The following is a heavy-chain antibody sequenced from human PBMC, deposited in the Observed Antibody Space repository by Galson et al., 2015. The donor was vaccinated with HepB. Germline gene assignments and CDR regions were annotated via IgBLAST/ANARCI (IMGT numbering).Heavy chain of an antibody. Sequence: CAISGDSVSSNSAAWNWIRQSPSRGLEWLGRTYYRSKWYNDYAVSVKSRITINPGTSKNQFSLQLNSVTPEGTAVYYCAKGDSGSYPSWFDPWGQGTLVTVSS. V-gene: IGHV6-1*01. CDR2: TYYRSKWYN. CDR1: GDSVSSNSAA. J-gene: IGHJ5*02. D-gene: IGHD1-26*01. CDR3: AKGDSGSYPSWFDP.